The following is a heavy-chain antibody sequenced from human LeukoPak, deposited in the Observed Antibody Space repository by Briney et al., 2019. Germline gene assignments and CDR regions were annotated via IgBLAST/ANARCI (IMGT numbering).Heavy chain of an antibody. CDR3: ARDWSTYSSSWYGGFDY. Sequence: PGGSLRLSCAASGFTFSSYGMHWVRQAPGKGLEWVAFIRYDGSNKYYADSVKGRFTISRDNSKNTLYLQMNSLRAEDTAVYYCARDWSTYSSSWYGGFDYWGQGTLVTVSS. D-gene: IGHD6-13*01. CDR2: IRYDGSNK. CDR1: GFTFSSYG. V-gene: IGHV3-30*02. J-gene: IGHJ4*02.